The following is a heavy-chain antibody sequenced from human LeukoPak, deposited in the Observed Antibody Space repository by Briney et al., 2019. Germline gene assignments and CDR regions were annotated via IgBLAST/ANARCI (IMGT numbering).Heavy chain of an antibody. Sequence: PSETLSLTCTVSGGSISSYYWSWIRQPAGKGLEWIGRIYTSGSTNYNPSLKSRVTISVDTSKNQFSLKLSSVTAADTAVYYCASDLFGVVIPYYFDYWGQGTLVTVSS. V-gene: IGHV4-4*07. J-gene: IGHJ4*02. CDR3: ASDLFGVVIPYYFDY. CDR2: IYTSGST. CDR1: GGSISSYY. D-gene: IGHD3-3*01.